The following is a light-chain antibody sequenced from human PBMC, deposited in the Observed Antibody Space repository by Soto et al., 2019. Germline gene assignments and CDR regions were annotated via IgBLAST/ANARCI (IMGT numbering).Light chain of an antibody. V-gene: IGKV3-20*01. CDR3: QQYGSSPGT. Sequence: EIVLTQSPGTPSLSPGERATLSCRASQSVSSSYLAWYQQKPGQAPRLLIYGASSRATGIPDRFSGSGSGTDFTLTISRLEPEDFAVYYCQQYGSSPGTFGQGTKREIK. CDR1: QSVSSSY. J-gene: IGKJ2*01. CDR2: GAS.